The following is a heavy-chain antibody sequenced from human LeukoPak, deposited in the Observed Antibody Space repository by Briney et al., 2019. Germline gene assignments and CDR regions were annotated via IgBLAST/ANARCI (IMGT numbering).Heavy chain of an antibody. V-gene: IGHV3-53*01. CDR3: ARGFSGFDY. CDR2: IYSGGST. CDR1: GLTVSSNY. Sequence: QPGGSLRLSCTASGLTVSSNYMSWVRQATGKGLEWVSVIYSGGSTYYADSVKGRFTISRDNSKNTLYLQMSSLRAEDRAVYYCARGFSGFDYWGQGTLVTVSS. J-gene: IGHJ4*02. D-gene: IGHD1-14*01.